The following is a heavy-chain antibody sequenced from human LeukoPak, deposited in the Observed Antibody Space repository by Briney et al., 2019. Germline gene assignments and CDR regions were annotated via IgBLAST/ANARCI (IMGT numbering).Heavy chain of an antibody. D-gene: IGHD2-2*01. CDR3: ARGRVDDCSSTSCYVPFDY. V-gene: IGHV1-69*05. CDR2: IIPIFGTA. Sequence: SVKVSCKASGGTFSSYAISWLRQAPGQGLEWMGGIIPIFGTANYAQKFQGRVTITTDESTSTAYMELSSLRSEDTAVYYCARGRVDDCSSTSCYVPFDYWGQGTLVTVSS. CDR1: GGTFSSYA. J-gene: IGHJ4*02.